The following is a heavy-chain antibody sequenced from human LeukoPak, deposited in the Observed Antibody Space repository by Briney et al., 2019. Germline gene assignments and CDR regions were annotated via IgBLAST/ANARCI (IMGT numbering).Heavy chain of an antibody. CDR3: ARTYGSSGLGYFDL. CDR2: IYYSGST. J-gene: IGHJ2*01. V-gene: IGHV4-59*01. CDR1: GGSISSYY. D-gene: IGHD6-13*01. Sequence: SETLSLTCTVSGGSISSYYWSWIRQPPGKGLEWIGYIYYSGSTDYSPSLKSRLTISVDTSTNQFSLKLSSVTAADTAVYYCARTYGSSGLGYFDLWGRGTLVTVSS.